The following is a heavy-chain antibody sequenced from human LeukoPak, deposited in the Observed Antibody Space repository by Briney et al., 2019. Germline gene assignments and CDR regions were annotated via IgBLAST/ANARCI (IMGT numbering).Heavy chain of an antibody. CDR3: ARGHIAAAGTAFDY. Sequence: GRSLRLSCAASGFTFSSYSMNWVRQAPGKGLEWVSYISSSSSTIYYADSVKGRFTISRDNAKNSLYLQMNSLRDEDTAVYYCARGHIAAAGTAFDYWGQGTLVTVSS. V-gene: IGHV3-48*02. CDR1: GFTFSSYS. J-gene: IGHJ4*02. D-gene: IGHD6-13*01. CDR2: ISSSSSTI.